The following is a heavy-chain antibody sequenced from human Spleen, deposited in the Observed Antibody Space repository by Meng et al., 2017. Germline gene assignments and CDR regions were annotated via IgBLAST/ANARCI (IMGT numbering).Heavy chain of an antibody. CDR1: GGSISSGGYY. D-gene: IGHD6-19*01. CDR2: IYYSGST. J-gene: IGHJ6*02. Sequence: LRLSCTVSGGSISSGGYYWSWIRQHPGKGLEWIGYIYYSGSTYYNPSLKSRVTISVDTSKNQFSLKLSSVTAADTAVYYCARAGSSGWPYYYYYYGMDVWGQGTTVTVSS. V-gene: IGHV4-31*03. CDR3: ARAGSSGWPYYYYYYGMDV.